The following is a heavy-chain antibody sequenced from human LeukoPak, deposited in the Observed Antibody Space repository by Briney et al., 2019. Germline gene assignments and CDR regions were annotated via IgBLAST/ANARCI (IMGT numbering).Heavy chain of an antibody. V-gene: IGHV3-23*01. Sequence: GGTLRLSCAASGFTFSSYGMSWVRQARGKGLEWVSAISGSGGSTYYADSVKGRFTISRDNSKNSLYLQMNSLRAEDTALYYCARGRYSGSYLLDYWGQGTLVTVSS. J-gene: IGHJ4*02. D-gene: IGHD1-26*01. CDR2: ISGSGGST. CDR3: ARGRYSGSYLLDY. CDR1: GFTFSSYG.